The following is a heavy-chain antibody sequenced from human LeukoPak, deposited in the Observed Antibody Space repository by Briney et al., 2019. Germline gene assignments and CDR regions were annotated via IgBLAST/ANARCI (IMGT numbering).Heavy chain of an antibody. J-gene: IGHJ4*02. CDR3: ARVVGATSFDY. D-gene: IGHD1-26*01. CDR1: GFTFVNHW. Sequence: GGSLRLSCVASGFTFVNHWMTWVRQAPGKGLEWVANMNQDGSEKYYVDSVKGRFTISRDNAKNSLYLQMNSLRAEDTAVYYCARVVGATSFDYWGQGTLVTVSS. CDR2: MNQDGSEK. V-gene: IGHV3-7*01.